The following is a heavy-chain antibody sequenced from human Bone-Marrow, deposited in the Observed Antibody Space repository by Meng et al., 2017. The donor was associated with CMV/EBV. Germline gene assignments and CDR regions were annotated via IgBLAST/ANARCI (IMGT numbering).Heavy chain of an antibody. J-gene: IGHJ4*02. CDR2: IKQDVSEK. D-gene: IGHD3-3*02. CDR1: GFTFSNAW. Sequence: GGSLRLSCAASGFTFSNAWMSWVRQAPGKGLEWVANIKQDVSEKYYVDSVRGRFTISRDNAENSLYLQMNSLRAEDTAVYYCARGYINIVIWGQGTLVTVSS. CDR3: ARGYINIVI. V-gene: IGHV3-7*01.